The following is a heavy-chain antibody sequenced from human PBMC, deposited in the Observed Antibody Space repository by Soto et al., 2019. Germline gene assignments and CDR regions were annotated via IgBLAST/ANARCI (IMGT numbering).Heavy chain of an antibody. CDR2: ISYDGSNK. CDR3: ARDPGGFYYFDY. V-gene: IGHV3-30-3*01. D-gene: IGHD3-10*01. J-gene: IGHJ4*02. Sequence: LSLSCAASGFTFSSYAMHWVRQAPGKGLEWVAVISYDGSNKYYADSVKGRFTISRDNSKNTLYLQMNSLRAEDTAVYYCARDPGGFYYFDYWGQGTLVTVSS. CDR1: GFTFSSYA.